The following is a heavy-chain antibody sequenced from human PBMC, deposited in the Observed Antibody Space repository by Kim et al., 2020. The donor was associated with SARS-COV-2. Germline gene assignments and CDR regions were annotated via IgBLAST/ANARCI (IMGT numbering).Heavy chain of an antibody. Sequence: SETLSLTCTVSGGSISSGGYYWSWIRQHPGKGLEWIGYIYYSGSTYYNPSLKSRVTMSVDTSKNQFSLKLSSVTAADTAVYYCARCSGGSCYSFDYWGQGTLVTVSS. CDR1: GGSISSGGYY. CDR2: IYYSGST. CDR3: ARCSGGSCYSFDY. D-gene: IGHD2-15*01. J-gene: IGHJ4*02. V-gene: IGHV4-31*03.